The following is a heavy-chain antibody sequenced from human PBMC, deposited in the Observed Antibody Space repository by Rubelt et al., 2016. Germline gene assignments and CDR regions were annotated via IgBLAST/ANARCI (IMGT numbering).Heavy chain of an antibody. CDR2: ISAYNGNT. D-gene: IGHD3-10*01. J-gene: IGHJ4*02. V-gene: IGHV1-18*01. Sequence: QVQLVQSGAEVKKPGASVKVSCKASGYTFTSYGISWVRQAPGQGLEWMGWISAYNGNTNYAQKLQGRANMTTDTSTSTAYMELRSLRSDDTAVYYCARDPLPVRGVIMTPTHWGQGTLVTVSS. CDR1: GYTFTSYG. CDR3: ARDPLPVRGVIMTPTH.